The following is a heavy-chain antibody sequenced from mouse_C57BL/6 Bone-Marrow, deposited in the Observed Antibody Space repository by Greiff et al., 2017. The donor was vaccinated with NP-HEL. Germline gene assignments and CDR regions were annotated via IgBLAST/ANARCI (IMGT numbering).Heavy chain of an antibody. V-gene: IGHV3-6*01. D-gene: IGHD1-1*01. Sequence: DVQLQESGPGLVKPSQSLSLTCSVTGYSITSGYYWNWIRQFPGNKLEWMGYLSYDGSNNYNPSLKNRISITRDTSTNQFFLKLNSVTTEDTATYYCARDPLLRSSMDYWGQGTSVTVSS. CDR3: ARDPLLRSSMDY. CDR1: GYSITSGYY. J-gene: IGHJ4*01. CDR2: LSYDGSN.